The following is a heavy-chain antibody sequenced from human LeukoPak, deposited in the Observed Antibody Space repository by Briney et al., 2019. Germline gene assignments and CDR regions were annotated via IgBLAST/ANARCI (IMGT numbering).Heavy chain of an antibody. D-gene: IGHD2-2*01. V-gene: IGHV4-31*03. CDR2: IYYSGST. J-gene: IGHJ4*02. Sequence: KSSETLSLTCTVSGGSISSGGYYWSWIRQHPGKGLEWIGYIYYSGSTYYNPSLKSRVTVSVDTSKNQFSLKLSSVTAADTAVYYCARYRKYQLLSVDYWGQGTLVTVSS. CDR3: ARYRKYQLLSVDY. CDR1: GGSISSGGYY.